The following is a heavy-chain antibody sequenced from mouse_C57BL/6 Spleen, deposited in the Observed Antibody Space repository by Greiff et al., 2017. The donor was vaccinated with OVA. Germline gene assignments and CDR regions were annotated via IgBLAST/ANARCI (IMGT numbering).Heavy chain of an antibody. J-gene: IGHJ4*01. CDR1: GYTFTSYW. CDR2: FDPNSGGT. D-gene: IGHD6-1*01. CDR3: ARGLASPTSYYYAMDY. Sequence: QVQLQQPGAELVKPGASVKLSCKASGYTFTSYWMHWVKQRPGRGLEWIGRFDPNSGGTKYNEKFKSKATLTVDKPSSTAYMQLSSLTSEDSAVYYCARGLASPTSYYYAMDYWGQGTSVTVSS. V-gene: IGHV1-72*01.